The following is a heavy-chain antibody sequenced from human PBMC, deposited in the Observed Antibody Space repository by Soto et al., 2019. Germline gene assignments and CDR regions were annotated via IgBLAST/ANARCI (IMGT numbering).Heavy chain of an antibody. CDR3: ARHNYGSGSTYFDY. J-gene: IGHJ4*02. CDR2: IYYSGST. Sequence: PSETLSLTCTVSGGSISSGGYYWSWIRQHPGKVLEWIGYIYYSGSTNYNPSLKSRVTISVDTSKNQFSLKLSSVTAADTAVYYCARHNYGSGSTYFDYWGQGTLVTVSS. CDR1: GGSISSGGYY. D-gene: IGHD3-10*01. V-gene: IGHV4-61*08.